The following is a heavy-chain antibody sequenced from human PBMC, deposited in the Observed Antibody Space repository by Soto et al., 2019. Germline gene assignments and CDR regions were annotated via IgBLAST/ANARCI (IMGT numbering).Heavy chain of an antibody. CDR3: ARELHTIFGVVIRRNGMDV. Sequence: GGSLRLSCAASGFTFSSYGMHWVRQAPGKGLEWVAVIWYDGSNKYYADSVKGRFTISRDNSKNTLYLQMNSLRAEDTAVYYCARELHTIFGVVIRRNGMDVWGQGTTVTVSS. CDR2: IWYDGSNK. J-gene: IGHJ6*02. D-gene: IGHD3-3*01. V-gene: IGHV3-33*01. CDR1: GFTFSSYG.